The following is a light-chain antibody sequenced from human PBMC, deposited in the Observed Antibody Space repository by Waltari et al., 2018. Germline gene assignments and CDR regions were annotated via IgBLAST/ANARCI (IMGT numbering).Light chain of an antibody. CDR1: QSVSSN. J-gene: IGKJ1*01. V-gene: IGKV3-15*01. Sequence: EIVMMQSPATLSVSPGGRATLSCRASQSVSSNLAWYQQKPGQAPRLLIYGASTRATGIPARFSGSGSGTEFTLTISSLQSEDFAVYYCQQSSNWPRTFGQGTKVEIK. CDR3: QQSSNWPRT. CDR2: GAS.